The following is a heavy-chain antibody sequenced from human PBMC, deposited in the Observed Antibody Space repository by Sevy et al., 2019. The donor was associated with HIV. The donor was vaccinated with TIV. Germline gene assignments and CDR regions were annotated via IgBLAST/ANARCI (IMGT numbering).Heavy chain of an antibody. J-gene: IGHJ3*02. CDR2: IGTAGDT. CDR1: GFTFSRYD. D-gene: IGHD1-26*01. Sequence: GGSLRLSCAASGFTFSRYDMHWVRQATGKGLEWVSSIGTAGDTYYPGSVKGRFTISRENAKKSLYLQMNSLRAGDTAVYYWARGTRYSGSYYLGDDAFDIWGQGTMVTV. CDR3: ARGTRYSGSYYLGDDAFDI. V-gene: IGHV3-13*01.